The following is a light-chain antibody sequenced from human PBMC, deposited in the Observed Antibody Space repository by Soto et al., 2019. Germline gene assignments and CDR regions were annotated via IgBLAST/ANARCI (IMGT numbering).Light chain of an antibody. CDR2: GVT. CDR1: SSDVGAFNY. Sequence: QSVLTQPPSASGSPGQSVTISCTGTSSDVGAFNYVSWYQQQPGRAPKLIIYGVTKRPSGVPDRFSGSRSGFTASLTVSGLQAEDEADYYCCSYAGSYTSMFGGGTKLTVL. J-gene: IGLJ3*02. V-gene: IGLV2-8*01. CDR3: CSYAGSYTSM.